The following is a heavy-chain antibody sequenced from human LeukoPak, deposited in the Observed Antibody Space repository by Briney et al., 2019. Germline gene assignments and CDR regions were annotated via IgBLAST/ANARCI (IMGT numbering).Heavy chain of an antibody. V-gene: IGHV1-69*05. CDR2: IIPIFGTT. Sequence: ASVKVSCKASGRIFSSYAISWVRQAPGQGLEWMGGIIPIFGTTKYVQKFQGRVTITTDEFTSTVYMELSSLRSEDTAVYYCAGSSRDGYNRFDYWGQGTLVTVSS. CDR3: AGSSRDGYNRFDY. CDR1: GRIFSSYA. D-gene: IGHD5-24*01. J-gene: IGHJ4*02.